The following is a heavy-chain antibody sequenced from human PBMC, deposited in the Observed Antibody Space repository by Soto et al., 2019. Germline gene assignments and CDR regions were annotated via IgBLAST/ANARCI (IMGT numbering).Heavy chain of an antibody. J-gene: IGHJ3*01. Sequence: QEQLVESGGGMVQPGGSLRLSCAVSGFTLDTYGMHWVRQAAGQGLEWVAVSWHDGRHLDYADSVRGRFTVFRDDSKNTLFLEMNGVRGDDTAAYYCARDWGACTPGECDYHGFDLWGQGTLVTVSS. V-gene: IGHV3-33*01. D-gene: IGHD1-26*01. CDR3: ARDWGACTPGECDYHGFDL. CDR1: GFTLDTYG. CDR2: SWHDGRHL.